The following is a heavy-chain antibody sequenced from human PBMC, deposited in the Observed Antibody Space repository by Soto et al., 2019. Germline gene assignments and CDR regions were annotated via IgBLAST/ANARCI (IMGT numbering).Heavy chain of an antibody. CDR2: LHYNGTT. V-gene: IGHV4-31*03. J-gene: IGHJ4*02. CDR1: GGSIRGGGYY. Sequence: QVRLHESGPGIVKPSQTLSLTCSVPGGSIRGGGYYWSWIRQFPGQPLEWIGCLHYNGTTHYNPSLKSRVAISVHASKTQFSLTFTSATAADTAFFFCARREGTVPILFGRDRYNYLASWGQGSLVTVSA. D-gene: IGHD3-3*01. CDR3: ARREGTVPILFGRDRYNYLAS.